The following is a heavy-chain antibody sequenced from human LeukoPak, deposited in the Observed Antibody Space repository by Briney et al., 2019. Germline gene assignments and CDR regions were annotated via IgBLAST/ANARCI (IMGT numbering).Heavy chain of an antibody. CDR1: GYPFTGYY. D-gene: IGHD1-26*01. Sequence: ASVKVSCKASGYPFTGYYMHWVRQAPGQGLEWMAWINPNSGGTNYAQKFQGRVTVTRDTSISTAYMELSRLRSDDTAVYYCARGMEPPNPHYMDVWGKGTTVTVSS. J-gene: IGHJ6*03. CDR2: INPNSGGT. CDR3: ARGMEPPNPHYMDV. V-gene: IGHV1-2*02.